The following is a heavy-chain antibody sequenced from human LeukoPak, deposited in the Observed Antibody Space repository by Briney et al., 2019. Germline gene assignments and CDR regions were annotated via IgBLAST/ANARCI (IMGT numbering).Heavy chain of an antibody. V-gene: IGHV3-23*01. J-gene: IGHJ6*02. Sequence: GGSLRLSCAASGFTFSSYAMSWVRQAPGKGLEWVSANSGSGGSTYYADSVKGRFTISRDNSKNTLYLQMNSLRAEDTAVYYCAKGYCSGGSCYSYYYYGMDVWGQGTTVTVSS. CDR2: NSGSGGST. D-gene: IGHD2-15*01. CDR1: GFTFSSYA. CDR3: AKGYCSGGSCYSYYYYGMDV.